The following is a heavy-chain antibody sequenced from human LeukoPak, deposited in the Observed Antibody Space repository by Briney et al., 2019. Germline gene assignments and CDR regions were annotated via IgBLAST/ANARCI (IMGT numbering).Heavy chain of an antibody. CDR1: GYTFTRYA. CDR3: ARDLGYCTGGTCYPNWFDP. D-gene: IGHD2-15*01. V-gene: IGHV1-3*01. J-gene: IGHJ5*02. CDR2: INAGNDNT. Sequence: ASVKVSCKASGYTFTRYAMHWVRQAPGQRLEWMGWINAGNDNTKYSQKFQGRVTITRDTSASTAYMELNSLRSEDTAVYYCARDLGYCTGGTCYPNWFDPWGQGTLVTVSS.